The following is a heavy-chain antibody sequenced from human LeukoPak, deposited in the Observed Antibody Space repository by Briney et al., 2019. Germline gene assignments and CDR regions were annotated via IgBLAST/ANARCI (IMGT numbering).Heavy chain of an antibody. CDR2: ISYDGSYT. D-gene: IGHD2-15*01. CDR3: ARASPPECSGGSCYSHYHYGLDV. CDR1: GFTFSGSA. Sequence: PGGSLRLSCVVSGFTFSGSAVHWVRQAPGKGLEWVTIISYDGSYTSYADSVKGRFAISRDNSKNTLYLQMNSLRTEDTAVYYCARASPPECSGGSCYSHYHYGLDVWGQGTTVTVSS. J-gene: IGHJ6*02. V-gene: IGHV3-30*09.